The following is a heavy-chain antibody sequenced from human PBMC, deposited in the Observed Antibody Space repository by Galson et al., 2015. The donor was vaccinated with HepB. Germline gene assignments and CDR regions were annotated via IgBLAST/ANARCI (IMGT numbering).Heavy chain of an antibody. D-gene: IGHD3-22*01. V-gene: IGHV3-11*06. CDR3: AREGYYYSSSGYYAEYYYYGMDD. Sequence: SLRLSCAASGFTFSDYYMSWIRQAPGKGLEWVSYISSSSSYTNYADSVKGRFTISRDNAKNSLYLQMNSLKPEDTAVYYCAREGYYYSSSGYYAEYYYYGMDDWGQGTTVTVSS. J-gene: IGHJ6*02. CDR1: GFTFSDYY. CDR2: ISSSSSYT.